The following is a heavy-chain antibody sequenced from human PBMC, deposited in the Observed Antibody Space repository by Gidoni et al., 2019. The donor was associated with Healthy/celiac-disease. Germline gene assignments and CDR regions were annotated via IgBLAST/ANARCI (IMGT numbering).Heavy chain of an antibody. Sequence: EVQLVEYGGGLVQHGGSLRLPCDAYGFTFSSYWMSWVRQAPGKGLEWVDNIKQDGSEKYYVDSVKGRFTISRDNAKNSLYLQMNSLRAEDTAVYYCARDPGYSGYFDLWGRGTLVTVSS. V-gene: IGHV3-7*01. D-gene: IGHD6-13*01. CDR1: GFTFSSYW. CDR3: ARDPGYSGYFDL. CDR2: IKQDGSEK. J-gene: IGHJ2*01.